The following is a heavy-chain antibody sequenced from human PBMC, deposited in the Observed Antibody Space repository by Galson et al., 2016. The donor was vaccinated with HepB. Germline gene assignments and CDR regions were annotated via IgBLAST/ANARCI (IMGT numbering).Heavy chain of an antibody. V-gene: IGHV5-51*01. CDR2: IYPGDSDT. Sequence: SGAEVKKPGESLKISCEGSGYSFTSYWIGWVRQMPGKGLEWMGTIYPGDSDTRYSPSPQGQVTISADKSISAAYLQWNSLKASDTAIYYCARRSSDAFDIWGQGTMVTVSS. J-gene: IGHJ3*02. D-gene: IGHD3-10*01. CDR1: GYSFTSYW. CDR3: ARRSSDAFDI.